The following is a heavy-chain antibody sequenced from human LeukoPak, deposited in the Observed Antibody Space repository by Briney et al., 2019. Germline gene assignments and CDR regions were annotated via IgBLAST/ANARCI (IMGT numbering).Heavy chain of an antibody. V-gene: IGHV1-69*06. CDR2: IMPMFGKA. J-gene: IGHJ4*02. Sequence: AASVKVSCKASGGTFSSYDISWVRQAPGQGLEWMGGIMPMFGKANYAQKFQGRVTTTADKATSTAYMELSSLRSEDTAVYYCAGGRTDIVVVPATLQNYYFDYWGQGTLVTVSS. D-gene: IGHD2-2*01. CDR1: GGTFSSYD. CDR3: AGGRTDIVVVPATLQNYYFDY.